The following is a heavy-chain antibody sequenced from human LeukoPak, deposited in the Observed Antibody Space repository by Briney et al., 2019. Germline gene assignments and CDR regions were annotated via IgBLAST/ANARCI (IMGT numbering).Heavy chain of an antibody. Sequence: GGSLRLSCAASGFTVSSNYMSWVRQAPGKGLEWVSVIYSGGSTYYADSVKGRFTIYRDNSKNTLYLQMNSLRAEDTAVYYCAREVGCSGGSSYPNWFDPWGQGTLVTVSS. J-gene: IGHJ5*02. CDR3: AREVGCSGGSSYPNWFDP. CDR2: IYSGGST. CDR1: GFTVSSNY. V-gene: IGHV3-66*01. D-gene: IGHD2-15*01.